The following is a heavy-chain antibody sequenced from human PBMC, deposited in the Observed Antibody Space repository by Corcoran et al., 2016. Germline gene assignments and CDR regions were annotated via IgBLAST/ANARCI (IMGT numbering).Heavy chain of an antibody. CDR3: TTARGVGGTLDY. V-gene: IGHV3-15*07. CDR2: IKSKTDGGTA. CDR1: GFTFSSYS. D-gene: IGHD3-16*01. Sequence: EVQLVDSGGGLVQPGGSLRLSCAASGFTFSSYSMNWVRQAPGKGLEWVGRIKSKTDGGTADYAAPVKGRFTISRDDSKNTLYLQMNSLKTEDTGVYYGTTARGVGGTLDYWGQGTLVTVSS. J-gene: IGHJ4*02.